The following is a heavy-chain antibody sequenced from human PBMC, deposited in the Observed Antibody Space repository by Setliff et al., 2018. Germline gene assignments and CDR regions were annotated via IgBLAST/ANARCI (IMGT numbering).Heavy chain of an antibody. CDR3: ARDGGEY. Sequence: PGGSLRLSCAASGFSFSSYAMSWVRQAPGKGLEWVANIKQDGSEKYYVDSVKGRFTISRDNAKNSLYLQMNSLRAEDTAVYYCARDGGEYWGRGTLVTVSS. CDR2: IKQDGSEK. J-gene: IGHJ4*02. D-gene: IGHD3-16*01. V-gene: IGHV3-7*01. CDR1: GFSFSSYA.